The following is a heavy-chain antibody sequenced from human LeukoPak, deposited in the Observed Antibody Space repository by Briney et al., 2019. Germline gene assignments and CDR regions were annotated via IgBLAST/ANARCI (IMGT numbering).Heavy chain of an antibody. CDR1: GFIVISNY. V-gene: IGHV3-53*01. CDR3: ARDGGGAYSLAFDI. Sequence: GGSLRLSCAASGFIVISNYMSWVRQAPGKGLEWVSLIYSGGSTNYVDSVKGRFTISGDNSKNTLYLQMNNLSAEDTAVYYCARDGGGAYSLAFDIWGQGTLVTVSS. D-gene: IGHD1-26*01. CDR2: IYSGGST. J-gene: IGHJ3*02.